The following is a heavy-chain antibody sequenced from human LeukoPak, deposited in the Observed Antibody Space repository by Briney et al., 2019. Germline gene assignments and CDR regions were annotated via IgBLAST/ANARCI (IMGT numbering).Heavy chain of an antibody. D-gene: IGHD3-10*01. J-gene: IGHJ4*02. CDR3: AKDPGYGLGVDYGDY. CDR2: IHRGGNT. V-gene: IGHV3-66*01. CDR1: GFTVSGNY. Sequence: GGSLRPSVAASGFTVSGNYMSWFRKPPGKGLNWPSVIHRGGNTYYADSVKGRFTISRDSSKNTVFLQMDSLRAEDTAVYYCAKDPGYGLGVDYGDYWGQGTLVTVSS.